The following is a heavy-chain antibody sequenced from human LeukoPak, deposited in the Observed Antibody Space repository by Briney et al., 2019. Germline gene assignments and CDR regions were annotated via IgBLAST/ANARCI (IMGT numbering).Heavy chain of an antibody. V-gene: IGHV1-18*01. Sequence: ASVKVSCKASGYTFTNYGISWVRQAPGQGLEWMGWISVYNGNTKNAQKLQGRVTMTTDISASTAYVEVRSLRSDDTAVYNCVRDNAGVFDYWGQGSLVTVSS. D-gene: IGHD3-10*01. J-gene: IGHJ4*02. CDR3: VRDNAGVFDY. CDR1: GYTFTNYG. CDR2: ISVYNGNT.